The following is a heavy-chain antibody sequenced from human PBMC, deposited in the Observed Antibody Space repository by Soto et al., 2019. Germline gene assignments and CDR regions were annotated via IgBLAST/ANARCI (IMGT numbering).Heavy chain of an antibody. J-gene: IGHJ4*02. D-gene: IGHD1-7*01. Sequence: PSETLSLTCTVSGGSINNYYWSWIRQPPGKGLEWIGYIYYSGSTNYNPSLNSRVTISVDTSKNQFSLKLSSVTAADTAVYYCAGEPGTPFYYRAQGTLVTVSS. CDR3: AGEPGTPFYY. CDR1: GGSINNYY. CDR2: IYYSGST. V-gene: IGHV4-59*01.